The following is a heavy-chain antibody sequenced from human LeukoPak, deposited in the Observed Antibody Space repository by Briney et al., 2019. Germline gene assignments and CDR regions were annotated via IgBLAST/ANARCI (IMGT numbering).Heavy chain of an antibody. CDR1: GFTFSSYW. CDR3: ARERMYYGSGRLDAFDI. Sequence: PGGSLRLSCAASGFTFSSYWMSWVRQAPGKGLEWVSVIYSGGSTYYADSVKGRFTISRDNSKNTLYLQMNSLRAEDTAVYYCARERMYYGSGRLDAFDIWGQGTMATVSS. J-gene: IGHJ3*02. CDR2: IYSGGST. D-gene: IGHD3-10*01. V-gene: IGHV3-53*01.